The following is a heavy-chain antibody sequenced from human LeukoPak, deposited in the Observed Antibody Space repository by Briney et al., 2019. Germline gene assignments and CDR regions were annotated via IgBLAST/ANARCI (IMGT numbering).Heavy chain of an antibody. D-gene: IGHD2-8*02. V-gene: IGHV4-59*01. CDR3: VRRKYRISIFCTAGACYPGAFDI. CDR1: GDSISNYY. J-gene: IGHJ3*02. CDR2: IYYSGIT. Sequence: PSETLSLTCTVSGDSISNYYWTWIRQPPGKGLEWIGYIYYSGITNYNPSLNGRVAMSLDTSNKEFSLQLTSVTAADTAVYYCVRRKYRISIFCTAGACYPGAFDIWGQGTMATVPS.